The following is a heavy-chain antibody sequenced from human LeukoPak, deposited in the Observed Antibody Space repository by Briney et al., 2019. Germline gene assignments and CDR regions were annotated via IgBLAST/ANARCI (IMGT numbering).Heavy chain of an antibody. D-gene: IGHD4-17*01. J-gene: IGHJ4*02. CDR1: GYTFIDYY. CDR3: ARGDIYGDYVW. Sequence: ASVKVSCKASGYTFIDYYIYWVRQAPGKGPEWMGWINPYSGGTKNVQKFQGRVTMTRDTSTSTAYMDLSRLTLDDTAFYYCARGDIYGDYVWWGQGTLVTASS. V-gene: IGHV1-2*02. CDR2: INPYSGGT.